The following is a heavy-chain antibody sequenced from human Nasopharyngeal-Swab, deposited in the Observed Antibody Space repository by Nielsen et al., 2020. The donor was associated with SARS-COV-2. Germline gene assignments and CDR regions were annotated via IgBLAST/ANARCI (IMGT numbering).Heavy chain of an antibody. V-gene: IGHV4-34*01. CDR3: ARGGGITIFGVVIKGPYFDY. CDR2: INHSGST. D-gene: IGHD3-3*01. Sequence: RQAPGKGLEWIGEINHSGSTNNNPSLKSRVTISIDTSKNQFSLKLSSVTAADTAVYYCARGGGITIFGVVIKGPYFDYWGQRTLVTVSS. J-gene: IGHJ4*02.